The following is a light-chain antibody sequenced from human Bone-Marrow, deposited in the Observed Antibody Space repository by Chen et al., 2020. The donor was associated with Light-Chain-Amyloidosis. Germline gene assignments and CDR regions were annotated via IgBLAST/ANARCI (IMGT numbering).Light chain of an antibody. Sequence: DIVMTQTPLSSPVPLGQPASISSRSRQSLVHSDGNTYLSWLHQRPGQSPKLLIYKISNRFSGVPDRLSGSGAGAEFTLKISRVEAEDVVVYYCMQGVQFPFTFGGGTKVEIK. CDR2: KIS. V-gene: IGKV2-24*01. J-gene: IGKJ4*01. CDR3: MQGVQFPFT. CDR1: QSLVHSDGNTY.